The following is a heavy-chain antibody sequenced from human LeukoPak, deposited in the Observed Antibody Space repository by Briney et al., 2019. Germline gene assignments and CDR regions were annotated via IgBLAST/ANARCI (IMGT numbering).Heavy chain of an antibody. CDR3: ARHPPAGSGGYYYYIDV. CDR1: GYSFTSYW. CDR2: SYPGDCDT. J-gene: IGHJ6*03. Sequence: GESLKISCRGSGYSFTSYWIAWVRPMPGKGLEWMGISYPGDCDTRYSPSFQGQVTISAGKSISTAYLQWSSPKASDTAMYYCARHPPAGSGGYYYYIDVWGKGTTVTVSS. V-gene: IGHV5-51*01. D-gene: IGHD3-10*01.